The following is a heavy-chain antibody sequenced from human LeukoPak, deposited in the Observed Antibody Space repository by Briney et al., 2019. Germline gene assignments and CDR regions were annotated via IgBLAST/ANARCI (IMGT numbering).Heavy chain of an antibody. V-gene: IGHV3-74*01. J-gene: IGHJ4*02. CDR3: ARRSQLGGFYDY. CDR1: GFTFSNYA. D-gene: IGHD3-16*01. Sequence: GGSLRLSCVASGFTFSNYAMSWVRQAPGKGLVWVSRINGDGSSTLYADSVKGRFTISRDSAKNTLYLEMNSLRAEDTALYYCARRSQLGGFYDYWGQGTLVTVSS. CDR2: INGDGSST.